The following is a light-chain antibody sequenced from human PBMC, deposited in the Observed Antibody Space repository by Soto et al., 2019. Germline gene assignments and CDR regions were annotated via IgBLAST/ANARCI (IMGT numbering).Light chain of an antibody. J-gene: IGKJ1*01. CDR2: DAS. V-gene: IGKV3-11*01. CDR3: QQRTNWPPWT. CDR1: QSVNSY. Sequence: EIVLTQSPATLSLSLGERATLSCRASQSVNSYLVWYQQKPGQAPRLLIYDASNRATGIPARFSGSGSGTDFTLTISRLEPDDFAVYYCQQRTNWPPWTFGQGTKVEIK.